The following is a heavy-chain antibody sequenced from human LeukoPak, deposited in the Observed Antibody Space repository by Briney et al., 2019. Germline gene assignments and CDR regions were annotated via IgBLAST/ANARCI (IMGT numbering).Heavy chain of an antibody. CDR3: ARGLSLFDL. J-gene: IGHJ5*02. CDR2: INHSGST. Sequence: SETLSLTCAVYGGSFSGYYWSWIRQPPGKGLEWIGEINHSGSTNYNPSLKSRVTISVDTSKNQFSLKLSSVTAADTAVYYCARGLSLFDLWGQGTLVTVSS. V-gene: IGHV4-34*01. CDR1: GGSFSGYY.